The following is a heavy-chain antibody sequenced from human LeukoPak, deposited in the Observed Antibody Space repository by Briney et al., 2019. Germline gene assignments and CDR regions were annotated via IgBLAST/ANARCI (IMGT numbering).Heavy chain of an antibody. J-gene: IGHJ6*02. D-gene: IGHD5-18*01. Sequence: GESLKISCKGSGYSFTSYWIGWVRQMPGKGLEGMVIIYPGDSGTRYSASCQGQVTISADKSISTAYLQWTSLKASDTAMYSCARQDAYSYGIYSYGMDVWGQGTTVTVSS. CDR3: ARQDAYSYGIYSYGMDV. V-gene: IGHV5-51*01. CDR1: GYSFTSYW. CDR2: IYPGDSGT.